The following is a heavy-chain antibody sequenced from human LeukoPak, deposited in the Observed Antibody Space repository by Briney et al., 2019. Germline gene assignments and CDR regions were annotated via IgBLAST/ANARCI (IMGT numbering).Heavy chain of an antibody. D-gene: IGHD3-22*01. CDR2: INPNSGGT. Sequence: ASVKVSCKASGYTFASYDINWVRQAPGQGLEWMGWINPNSGGTNYAQKFQGRVTMTRDTSISTAYMELSRLRSDDTAVYYCAREAPAPVYYYDSSGPDYWGQGTLVTVSS. J-gene: IGHJ4*02. CDR3: AREAPAPVYYYDSSGPDY. CDR1: GYTFASYD. V-gene: IGHV1-2*02.